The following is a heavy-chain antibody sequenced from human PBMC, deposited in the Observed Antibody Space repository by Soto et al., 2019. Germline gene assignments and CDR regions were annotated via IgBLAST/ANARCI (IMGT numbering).Heavy chain of an antibody. J-gene: IGHJ5*02. CDR2: IYYSGST. CDR3: ARAMGGSALRFLERLSGGWFDP. V-gene: IGHV4-59*01. Sequence: SETLSLTCTVSGGSISSYYWSWIRQPPGKGLEWFGYIYYSGSTNYNPSLKSRVTISVDTSKNQFSLKLSSVTAADTAVYYCARAMGGSALRFLERLSGGWFDPWGQGTLVTVS. CDR1: GGSISSYY. D-gene: IGHD3-3*01.